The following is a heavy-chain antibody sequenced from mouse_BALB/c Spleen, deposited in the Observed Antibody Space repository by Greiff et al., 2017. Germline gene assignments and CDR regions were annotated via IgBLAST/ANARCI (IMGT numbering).Heavy chain of an antibody. CDR2: IDPANGNT. Sequence: EVKLQQSGAELVKPGASVKLSCTASGFNIKDTYMHWVKQRPEQGLEWIGRIDPANGNTKYDPKFQGKATITADTSSNTAYLQLSSLTSEDTAVYYCARSWDGVYYFDYWGQGTTLTVSS. CDR1: GFNIKDTY. CDR3: ARSWDGVYYFDY. J-gene: IGHJ2*01. V-gene: IGHV14-3*02. D-gene: IGHD4-1*01.